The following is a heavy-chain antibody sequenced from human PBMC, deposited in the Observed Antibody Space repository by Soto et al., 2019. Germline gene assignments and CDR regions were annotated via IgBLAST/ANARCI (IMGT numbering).Heavy chain of an antibody. CDR2: IYHSGST. CDR1: GGSISNDNW. V-gene: IGHV4-4*02. J-gene: IGHJ4*02. Sequence: QVQLRESGPGLVRPSGTLPLTCAVSGGSISNDNWWSWVRQPPGKGLEWIGEIYHSGSTNYNPSLKSRVTMSVVPSKNLFSLTLNSVTAADTAFYYCARDQGSHPGDWGQGTLVSVSS. D-gene: IGHD6-13*01. CDR3: ARDQGSHPGD.